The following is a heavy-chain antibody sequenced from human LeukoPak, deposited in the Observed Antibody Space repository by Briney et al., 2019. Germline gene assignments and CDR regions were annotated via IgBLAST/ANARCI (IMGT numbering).Heavy chain of an antibody. V-gene: IGHV3-48*01. Sequence: GGSLRLSWAASALTFSDYSMTWVRKAPGKGLEWISYISSNGSTIYYAASVKGRFTISRDSAKNSLYLQMNGLRAEDTAIYYCARGPKTSFDYWGQGTLVTVSS. CDR1: ALTFSDYS. CDR2: ISSNGSTI. CDR3: ARGPKTSFDY. J-gene: IGHJ4*02.